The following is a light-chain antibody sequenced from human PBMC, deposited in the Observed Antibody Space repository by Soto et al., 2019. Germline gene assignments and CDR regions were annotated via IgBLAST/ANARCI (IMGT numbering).Light chain of an antibody. J-gene: IGKJ1*01. V-gene: IGKV1-39*01. CDR1: QRIGNY. CDR3: HQTFSSPRT. Sequence: DVQMTQSPSSLSACVGDRVTITCRASQRIGNYLHWYQQHPGKAPKLLIYVASSLQSGVPSRFSGSGSGTDFTLTISSLQTEDFATYYCHQTFSSPRTFGQGTKVELK. CDR2: VAS.